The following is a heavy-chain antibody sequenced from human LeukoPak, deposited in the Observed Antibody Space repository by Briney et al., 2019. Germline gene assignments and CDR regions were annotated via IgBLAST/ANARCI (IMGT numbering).Heavy chain of an antibody. D-gene: IGHD3-10*01. J-gene: IGHJ5*02. Sequence: SETLSLTCTVSGGSISSSSYYWGWIRQPPGKGLEWIGSIYYSGSTYYNPSLKSRVTISVDTSKNQFSLKLSSVTAADTAVYYCARRKLYYYGSGSGNWFDPWGQGTLVTVSS. CDR2: IYYSGST. CDR3: ARRKLYYYGSGSGNWFDP. CDR1: GGSISSSSYY. V-gene: IGHV4-39*01.